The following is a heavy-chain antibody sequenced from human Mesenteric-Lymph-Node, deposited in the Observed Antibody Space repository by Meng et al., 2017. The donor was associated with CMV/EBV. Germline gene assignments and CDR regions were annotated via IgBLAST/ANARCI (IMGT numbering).Heavy chain of an antibody. D-gene: IGHD2-2*01. CDR3: ARDPDYCISPGCGLDV. CDR1: GGTFSSYA. Sequence: SVKVSCKASGGTFSSYAISWVRQAPGQGLEWMGWINPILGIANYAQKFQGRVTITADKSTTTAFMELSSLRSDDTAVYYCARDPDYCISPGCGLDVWGQGTTVTVSS. V-gene: IGHV1-69*10. CDR2: INPILGIA. J-gene: IGHJ6*02.